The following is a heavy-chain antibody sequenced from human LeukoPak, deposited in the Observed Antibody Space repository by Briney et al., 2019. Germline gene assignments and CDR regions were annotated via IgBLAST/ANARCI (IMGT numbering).Heavy chain of an antibody. D-gene: IGHD2-2*01. Sequence: GASVKVSCKASGYTFTSYDINWVRQATGQGLEWMGWMNPNSGNTGYAQKFQGRVTITRNTSISTAYMELSSLRSEDTAVYYCARDDGVGCSSTSCYSYFDYWGQGTLVTVSS. CDR3: ARDDGVGCSSTSCYSYFDY. J-gene: IGHJ4*02. V-gene: IGHV1-8*03. CDR2: MNPNSGNT. CDR1: GYTFTSYD.